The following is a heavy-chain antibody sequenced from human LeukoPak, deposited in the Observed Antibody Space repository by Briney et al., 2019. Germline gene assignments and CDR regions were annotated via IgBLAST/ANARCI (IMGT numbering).Heavy chain of an antibody. V-gene: IGHV4-39*07. CDR1: GGSISNSRDY. D-gene: IGHD3-9*01. Sequence: SETLSLTCTVSGGSISNSRDYWAWIRQPPGKGPEWIGNINYSGSTYYNPSVKSRVTLSVDVSKNRFSLNLTSVTAADTALYFCARTHFDSLGWFDPWGQGIQVIVSS. CDR3: ARTHFDSLGWFDP. J-gene: IGHJ5*02. CDR2: INYSGST.